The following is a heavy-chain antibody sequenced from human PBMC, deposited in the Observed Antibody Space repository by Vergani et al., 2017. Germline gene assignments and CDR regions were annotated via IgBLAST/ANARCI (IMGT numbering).Heavy chain of an antibody. Sequence: EVQLVQSGAEVKKPGATMKISCKVSGYTFTDHYMHWVKQAPGKGLELMGLVDPEDGETIYAEKFKGRVTIAADTSTDTAHLELSSLRSDDTAVYYCATPQTVTTGGMEVWGQGTTVIVSS. D-gene: IGHD4-17*01. CDR2: VDPEDGET. J-gene: IGHJ6*02. CDR3: ATPQTVTTGGMEV. V-gene: IGHV1-69-2*01. CDR1: GYTFTDHY.